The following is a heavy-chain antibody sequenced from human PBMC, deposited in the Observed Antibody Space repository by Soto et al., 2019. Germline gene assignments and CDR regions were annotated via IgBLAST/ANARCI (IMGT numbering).Heavy chain of an antibody. V-gene: IGHV3-74*01. Sequence: GGSPRLSCAASGFTLSSHWMHWVRQAPGKGLVWVSRINRDGSTINYDDSVRGRYTISRDNAKNTLSLQMNSLRAEDTAVYYCARVADCTYSSNCNGRAAFDMWGQGTMVTVSS. D-gene: IGHD6-13*01. CDR2: INRDGSTI. J-gene: IGHJ3*02. CDR3: ARVADCTYSSNCNGRAAFDM. CDR1: GFTLSSHW.